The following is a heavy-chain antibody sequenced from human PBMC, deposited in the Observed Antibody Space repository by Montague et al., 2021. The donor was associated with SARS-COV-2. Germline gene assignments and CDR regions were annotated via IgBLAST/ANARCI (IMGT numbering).Heavy chain of an antibody. CDR1: GGSISSYY. Sequence: SETLSLTCTVSGGSISSYYWSWIRQPPGKGLEWIGYIYYSGSTKYNPSLKSRVTISVDTSKNQFSLNLSSVTAADTAVYYCVGERIPLWSWGIDVWGQGTTGTVSS. J-gene: IGHJ6*02. V-gene: IGHV4-59*13. CDR3: VGERIPLWSWGIDV. D-gene: IGHD3-10*01. CDR2: IYYSGST.